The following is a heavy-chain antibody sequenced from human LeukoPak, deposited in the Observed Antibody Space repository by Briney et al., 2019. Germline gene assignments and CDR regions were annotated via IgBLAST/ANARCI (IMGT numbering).Heavy chain of an antibody. V-gene: IGHV4-39*07. CDR3: ARVPAYDFWSGYLY. CDR1: GGSISSSSYY. Sequence: SETLSLTCTVSGGSISSSSYYWGWIRQPPGKGLEWIGSIYYSGSTYYNPSLKSRVTISVDTSKNQFSLTLSSVTAADTAVYYCARVPAYDFWSGYLYWGQGTLVTVSS. D-gene: IGHD3-3*01. J-gene: IGHJ4*02. CDR2: IYYSGST.